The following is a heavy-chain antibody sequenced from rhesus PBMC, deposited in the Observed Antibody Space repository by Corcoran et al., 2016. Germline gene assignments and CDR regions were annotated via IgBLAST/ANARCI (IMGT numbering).Heavy chain of an antibody. CDR1: GGSISSSY. Sequence: QLQLQESGPGLVKPSETLSVTCAVSGGSISSSYWSWIRQAPGKGLEWIGYFYGSGSTTTSNPSLKSRVTLSVATSKNQLSLKLSSVTAADTAVYYCATSQLELPSYGLDSWGQVFVVTVSS. J-gene: IGHJ6*01. D-gene: IGHD1-26*01. V-gene: IGHV4-169*01. CDR2: FYGSGSTT. CDR3: ATSQLELPSYGLDS.